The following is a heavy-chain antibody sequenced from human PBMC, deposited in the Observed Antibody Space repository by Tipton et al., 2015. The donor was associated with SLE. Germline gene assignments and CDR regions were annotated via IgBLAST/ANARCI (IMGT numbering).Heavy chain of an antibody. D-gene: IGHD6-6*01. Sequence: AVSGFTFSDYYMSWIRQAPGKGLEWVSYISSSRSYTSYADSVKGRFTISRDNAKNSLYLQMNSLRAEDTAVYYCAREERSISSVDYWGQGTLVTVSS. CDR2: ISSSRSYT. CDR1: GFTFSDYY. V-gene: IGHV3-11*05. CDR3: AREERSISSVDY. J-gene: IGHJ4*02.